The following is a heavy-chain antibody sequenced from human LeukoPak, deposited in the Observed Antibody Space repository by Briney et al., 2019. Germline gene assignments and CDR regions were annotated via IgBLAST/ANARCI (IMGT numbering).Heavy chain of an antibody. CDR2: ISSSSSYI. Sequence: GGSLRLSCAASGFPFSSYSMNWVRQAPGKGLEWVSSISSSSSYIYYADSVKGRFTISRDNAKNSLYLQTNSLRAEDTAVYYCARSSPHCSSSSCYSDAFDIWGQGTMVTVSS. V-gene: IGHV3-21*01. D-gene: IGHD2-2*02. CDR3: ARSSPHCSSSSCYSDAFDI. J-gene: IGHJ3*02. CDR1: GFPFSSYS.